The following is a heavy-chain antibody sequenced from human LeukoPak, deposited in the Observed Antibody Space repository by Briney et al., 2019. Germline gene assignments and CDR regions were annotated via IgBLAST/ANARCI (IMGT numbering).Heavy chain of an antibody. CDR3: ARDSGERGSGSYLFAY. Sequence: ASVKVSCKASGYTSTGYYMHWVRQAPGQGLEWMGWINPNSGGTNYTQKFQGRVTMTRDTSISTAYMGLSRLRSDDTAVYYCARDSGERGSGSYLFAYWGQGTLVTVSS. V-gene: IGHV1-2*02. D-gene: IGHD3-10*01. CDR1: GYTSTGYY. CDR2: INPNSGGT. J-gene: IGHJ4*02.